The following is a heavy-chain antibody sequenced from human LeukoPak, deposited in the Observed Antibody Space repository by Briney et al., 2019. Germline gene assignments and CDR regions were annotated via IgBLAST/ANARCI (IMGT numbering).Heavy chain of an antibody. J-gene: IGHJ5*02. Sequence: SETLSLTCTVSGGSFSRYYWSWMRQPPGKGLEWIGYVYYNGNTNYNPSLKSRVTISVATSKSQFSLKLNSVTAADTAVYYCATTGGSGAGSWGQGTVVTVSS. CDR1: GGSFSRYY. CDR3: ATTGGSGAGS. V-gene: IGHV4-59*01. D-gene: IGHD5-12*01. CDR2: VYYNGNT.